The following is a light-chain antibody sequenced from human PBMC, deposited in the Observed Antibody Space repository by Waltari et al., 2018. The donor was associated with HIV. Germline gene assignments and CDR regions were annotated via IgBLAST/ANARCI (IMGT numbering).Light chain of an antibody. J-gene: IGKJ2*01. Sequence: EIVLTQSPGTLSLSPGDRATLSCRATQSVSNNYLAWYQQKPGQAPRLLIYGSSTRATGIPDRFSGSGSGTDFTLTISRLEPEDFAVCYCQQYGSSPQTFGQGTKLEIK. CDR3: QQYGSSPQT. V-gene: IGKV3-20*01. CDR2: GSS. CDR1: QSVSNNY.